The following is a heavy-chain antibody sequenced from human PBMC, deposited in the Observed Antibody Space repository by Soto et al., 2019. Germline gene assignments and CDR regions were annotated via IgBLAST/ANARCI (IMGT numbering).Heavy chain of an antibody. CDR3: AKGLDIVLVPGAIGPYYYYGVDV. J-gene: IGHJ6*02. V-gene: IGHV3-30*18. CDR2: ISYDGITK. Sequence: QVQLVESGGGVVQPGRSLRLSCAASGFTFSSYGMNWVRQAPGKGLEWVALISYDGITKYYADSVKGRFTISRDNSKNTQYPQMNSLRPEDTAVYYCAKGLDIVLVPGAIGPYYYYGVDVWGQGTTVTVSS. CDR1: GFTFSSYG. D-gene: IGHD2-2*03.